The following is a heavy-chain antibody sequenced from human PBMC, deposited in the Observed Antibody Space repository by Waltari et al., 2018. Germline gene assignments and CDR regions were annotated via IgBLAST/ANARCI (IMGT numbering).Heavy chain of an antibody. CDR2: IYYSGGT. Sequence: QLQLQESGPGLVKPSETLSLTCTVSGGSISSSSYYWGWIRQPPGKGLEWIGSIYYSGGTYYNPSLKSRVTISVDTSKNQFSLKLSSVTAADTAVYYCARDTSDLTSGSYISYWGQGTLVTVSS. V-gene: IGHV4-39*07. J-gene: IGHJ4*02. CDR3: ARDTSDLTSGSYISY. CDR1: GGSISSSSYY. D-gene: IGHD1-26*01.